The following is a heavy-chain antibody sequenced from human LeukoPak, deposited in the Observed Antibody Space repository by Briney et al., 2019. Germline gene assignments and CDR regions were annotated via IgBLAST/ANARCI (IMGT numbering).Heavy chain of an antibody. Sequence: PSETLSLTCTVSGGSISSYYWSWIRQPPGKGLEWIGYIYYSGSTNYNPSLKSRVTISVDTSKNQFSLKLSSVTAADTAVYYCARDSMSGSTHEYYFDYWGQGTLVTVSS. CDR3: ARDSMSGSTHEYYFDY. D-gene: IGHD3-3*01. V-gene: IGHV4-59*01. J-gene: IGHJ4*02. CDR1: GGSISSYY. CDR2: IYYSGST.